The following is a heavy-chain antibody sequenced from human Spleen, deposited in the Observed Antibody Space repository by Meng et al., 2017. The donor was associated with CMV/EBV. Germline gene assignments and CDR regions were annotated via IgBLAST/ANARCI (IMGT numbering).Heavy chain of an antibody. Sequence: GESLKISCAASGFTFSNAWMSWVRQAPGKGLEWVGRIKSKTDGGTTDNAAPVKGRFTISRDDSKNTLYLQMNSLKTEDTAVYYCTTENPYCSSTSCYPVAYYFDYWGQGTLVTVSS. D-gene: IGHD2-2*01. CDR3: TTENPYCSSTSCYPVAYYFDY. J-gene: IGHJ4*02. V-gene: IGHV3-15*01. CDR2: IKSKTDGGTT. CDR1: GFTFSNAW.